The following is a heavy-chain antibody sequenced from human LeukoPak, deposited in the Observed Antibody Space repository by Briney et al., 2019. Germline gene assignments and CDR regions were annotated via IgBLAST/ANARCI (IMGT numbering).Heavy chain of an antibody. CDR1: GFTFSNYW. CDR3: AKLCSGGSCYWNY. CDR2: ISASGRTT. D-gene: IGHD2-15*01. Sequence: QSGGSLRLSCAASGFTFSNYWMHWVRQAPGKGLEWVSHISASGRTTDYADSVKGRFTISRDNSKNTVYLQMNSLRAEDTAVYYCAKLCSGGSCYWNYWGQGTLVTVSS. V-gene: IGHV3-23*01. J-gene: IGHJ4*02.